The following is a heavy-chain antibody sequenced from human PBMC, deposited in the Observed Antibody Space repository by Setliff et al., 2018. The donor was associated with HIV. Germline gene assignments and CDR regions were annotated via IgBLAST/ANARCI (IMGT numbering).Heavy chain of an antibody. CDR2: INPNTGGT. D-gene: IGHD2-15*01. Sequence: ASVKVSCKASGYTFTGYHIHWVRQAPGQGLEWMGWINPNTGGTNYAQKFQGRVTMTRDTSISTAYMELRRLRSDDTAMYYCARDQTPLDAFDIWGQGTMVTVSS. CDR1: GYTFTGYH. V-gene: IGHV1-2*02. J-gene: IGHJ3*02. CDR3: ARDQTPLDAFDI.